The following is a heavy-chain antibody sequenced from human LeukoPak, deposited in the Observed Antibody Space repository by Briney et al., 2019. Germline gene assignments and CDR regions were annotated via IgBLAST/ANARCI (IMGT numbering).Heavy chain of an antibody. D-gene: IGHD6-13*01. V-gene: IGHV3-73*01. Sequence: GGSLKLSCAASGFAFRGSAMHWVRQASGKGLEWLGRIRSKANGYATAYAASVKGRFTISRDDSQNTAFLQMNSLEIEDTAVYYCTSSHSSSYYYFDYWGQGTLVTVSS. CDR3: TSSHSSSYYYFDY. CDR2: IRSKANGYAT. CDR1: GFAFRGSA. J-gene: IGHJ4*02.